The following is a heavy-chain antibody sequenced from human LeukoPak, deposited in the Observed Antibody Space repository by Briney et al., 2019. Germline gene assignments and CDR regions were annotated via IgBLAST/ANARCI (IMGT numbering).Heavy chain of an antibody. V-gene: IGHV1-2*02. CDR2: INPNSGGT. Sequence: ASVKVSCKASGYTFTGYHMHWVRQAPGQGLEWMGWINPNSGGTNYAQKFQGRVTMTRDTSISTAYMELSRLRSDDTAVYYCARASRGSAMVENDYWGQGTLVTVSS. D-gene: IGHD5-18*01. CDR3: ARASRGSAMVENDY. CDR1: GYTFTGYH. J-gene: IGHJ4*02.